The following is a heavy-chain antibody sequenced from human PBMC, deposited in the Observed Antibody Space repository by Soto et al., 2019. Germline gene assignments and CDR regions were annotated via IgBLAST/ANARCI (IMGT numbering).Heavy chain of an antibody. CDR3: AREITMVGGVIITGYFDF. J-gene: IGHJ4*02. V-gene: IGHV1-2*02. CDR1: GYTFAGYY. Sequence: ASVKVSCKASGYTFAGYYIHWVRQAPGQGLEWMGWINANSGATKSAQKFQGRVTMTRDTSVSTAYMDVTGLKSDDTAVYYCAREITMVGGVIITGYFDFWGQGALVTVSS. D-gene: IGHD3-10*01. CDR2: INANSGAT.